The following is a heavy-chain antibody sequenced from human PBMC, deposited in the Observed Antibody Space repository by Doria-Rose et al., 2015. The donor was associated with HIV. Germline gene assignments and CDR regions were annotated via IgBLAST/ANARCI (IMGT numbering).Heavy chain of an antibody. J-gene: IGHJ4*02. CDR3: ARVLSGTYDY. CDR1: GGSISHYY. V-gene: IGHV4-59*01. D-gene: IGHD1-26*01. Sequence: VQLVETGPGLVKPSETLSLTCSVSGGSISHYYWSWIRQPPGKGLEYIGDIFYTGSTNYSPSLKSRVSLSIDTSKNKFSLRLSSVTAADTAVYYCARVLSGTYDYWGQGTLVTVSS. CDR2: IFYTGST.